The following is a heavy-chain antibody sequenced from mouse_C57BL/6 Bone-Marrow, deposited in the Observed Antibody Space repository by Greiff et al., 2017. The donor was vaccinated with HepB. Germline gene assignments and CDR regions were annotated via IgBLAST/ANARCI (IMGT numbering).Heavy chain of an antibody. CDR1: GYTFTSYW. CDR3: ARAIYYGSSYGVDY. Sequence: QVQLQQPGAELVMPGASVKLSCKASGYTFTSYWMHWVKQRPGQGLEWIGEIDPSDSYTNYNQKFKGKSTLTVDKSSSTAYMQLSSLTSEDSAVYYCARAIYYGSSYGVDYWGQGTTLTVSS. J-gene: IGHJ2*01. V-gene: IGHV1-69*01. CDR2: IDPSDSYT. D-gene: IGHD1-1*01.